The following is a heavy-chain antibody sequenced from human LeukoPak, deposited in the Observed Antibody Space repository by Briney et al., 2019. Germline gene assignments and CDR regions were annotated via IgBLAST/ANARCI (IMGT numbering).Heavy chain of an antibody. D-gene: IGHD6-19*01. CDR1: RFTVNYYA. J-gene: IGHJ4*02. CDR2: IGGSGRST. CDR3: AKEATARKWLVWGNVDH. V-gene: IGHV3-23*01. Sequence: GGSLTLSCVGSRFTVNYYAMSWVRQAPGKGPEWVTDIGGSGRSTYEADSVRGRFTVSRDKSKNTRYLQMNNLRVEDTAVYFCAKEATARKWLVWGNVDHWGQGTQVTVS.